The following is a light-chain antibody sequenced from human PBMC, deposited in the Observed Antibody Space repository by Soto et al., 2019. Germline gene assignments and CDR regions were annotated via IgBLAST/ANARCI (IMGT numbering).Light chain of an antibody. J-gene: IGKJ4*01. CDR1: QDMNTY. CDR2: VSP. V-gene: IGKV1-9*01. CDR3: RQLNSYPLT. Sequence: QLTQSICCLCAKVGDRVRITWLASQDMNTYIAWYQHSLGKVPKLLIYVSPTLQRGVPVRFSGSQSGAVFTLRISSLQPEHFATYSCRQLNSYPLTSAGRAKVDIK.